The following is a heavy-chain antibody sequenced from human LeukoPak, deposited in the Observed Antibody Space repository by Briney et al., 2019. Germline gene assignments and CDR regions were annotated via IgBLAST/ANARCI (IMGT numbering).Heavy chain of an antibody. Sequence: GGSLRLSCAASGFTFSSYGMHWVRQAPGKGLEWVAFIRYDGSNKYYADSVKGRFTISRDNSKNTLYLQMNSLRAEDTAVYYCAKAAYYYDSSGYSDYWGQGTLVTVSS. CDR1: GFTFSSYG. D-gene: IGHD3-22*01. V-gene: IGHV3-30*02. CDR2: IRYDGSNK. J-gene: IGHJ4*02. CDR3: AKAAYYYDSSGYSDY.